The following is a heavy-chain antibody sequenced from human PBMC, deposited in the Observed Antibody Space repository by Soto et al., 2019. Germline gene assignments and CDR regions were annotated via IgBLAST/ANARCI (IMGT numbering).Heavy chain of an antibody. J-gene: IGHJ4*02. D-gene: IGHD4-17*01. V-gene: IGHV6-1*01. CDR3: ASVIGGESEYYFDY. CDR1: GDSVSSNSAA. CDR2: TYYRSKWYN. Sequence: PSQTLSLTCAISGDSVSSNSAAWNWIRQSPSRGLEWLGRTYYRSKWYNDYAVSVKSRITINPDTSKNQFSLNLNSVTAADTAMYFCASVIGGESEYYFDYWGQGTLVTVSS.